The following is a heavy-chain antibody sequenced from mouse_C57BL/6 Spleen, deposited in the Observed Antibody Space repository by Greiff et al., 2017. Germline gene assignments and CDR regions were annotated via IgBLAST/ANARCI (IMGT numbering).Heavy chain of an antibody. CDR2: IYPSDSET. J-gene: IGHJ3*01. CDR3: AREGSAGFAY. V-gene: IGHV1-61*01. Sequence: QVQLQQSGAELVRPGSSVKLSCKASGYTFTSYWMDWVKQRPGQGLEWIGNIYPSDSETHYNQKFKDKATVTVDTSSSTAYMQLSSLTSEDSAVYYCAREGSAGFAYWGPGTLVTVAA. D-gene: IGHD3-2*02. CDR1: GYTFTSYW.